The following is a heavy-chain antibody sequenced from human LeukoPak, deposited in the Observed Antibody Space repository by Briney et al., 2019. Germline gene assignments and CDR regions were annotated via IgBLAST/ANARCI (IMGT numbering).Heavy chain of an antibody. CDR3: ASFPYGSGSPIDY. CDR1: GFTFSSYS. J-gene: IGHJ4*02. V-gene: IGHV3-21*01. Sequence: GGSLRLSCAASGFTFSSYSMNWVRQAPGKGLEWVSSISSSSSYIYYADSVKGRFTISRDNAMNSLYLQMNSLRAEDTAVYYCASFPYGSGSPIDYWGQGTLVTVSS. CDR2: ISSSSSYI. D-gene: IGHD3-10*01.